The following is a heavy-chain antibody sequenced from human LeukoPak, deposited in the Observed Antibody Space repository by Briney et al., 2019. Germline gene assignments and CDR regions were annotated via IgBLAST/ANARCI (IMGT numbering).Heavy chain of an antibody. CDR1: GFTFDDYA. CDR3: ARDRGYNWFDP. V-gene: IGHV3-21*01. CDR2: ISSSSSYI. J-gene: IGHJ5*02. Sequence: GGSLRLSCAASGFTFDDYAMHWVRQAPGKGLEWVSSISSSSSYIYYADSVKGRFTISRDNAKNSLYLQMNSLRAEDTAVYYCARDRGYNWFDPWGQGTLVTVSS.